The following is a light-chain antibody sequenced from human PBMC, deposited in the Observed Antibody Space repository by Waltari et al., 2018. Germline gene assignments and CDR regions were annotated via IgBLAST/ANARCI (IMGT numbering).Light chain of an antibody. V-gene: IGKV3-20*01. Sequence: EIVLTQSPGTLSLSPGERATLSCRASQSVSSSYLAWYQQKPGQTHRLLIYGASSRATGIPDRFSGSGSGTDFTLTISRLEPEDFAVYYCQQYGSLSWTFGQGTKVEIK. CDR2: GAS. J-gene: IGKJ1*01. CDR3: QQYGSLSWT. CDR1: QSVSSSY.